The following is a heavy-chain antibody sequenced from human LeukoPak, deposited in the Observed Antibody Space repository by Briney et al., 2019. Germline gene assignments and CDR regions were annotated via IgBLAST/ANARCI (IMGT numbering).Heavy chain of an antibody. J-gene: IGHJ4*02. CDR3: ARVLDSGNYYFDY. V-gene: IGHV3-30-3*01. CDR2: ISYDGSNK. Sequence: PGRSLRLSCAASGFTFSSYAMHWVRQAPGKGLEWVAVISYDGSNKYYADSVKGRFTISRDNAKNSLYLQMNSLRAEDTAVYYCARVLDSGNYYFDYWGQGTLVTVSS. CDR1: GFTFSSYA. D-gene: IGHD1-26*01.